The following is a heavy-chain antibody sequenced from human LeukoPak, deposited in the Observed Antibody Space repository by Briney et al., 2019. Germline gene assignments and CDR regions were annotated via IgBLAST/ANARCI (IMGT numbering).Heavy chain of an antibody. Sequence: SETLSLTCTVSGYSISSGYFWGWIRQPPGRGLEWIGTIYHSGSTYYNPSLKSRLTISVDTSKNQFSLKLSSVTAADTAVYYCARDSGGYGSDYWGQGTLVTVSS. CDR2: IYHSGST. D-gene: IGHD1-26*01. CDR3: ARDSGGYGSDY. V-gene: IGHV4-38-2*02. CDR1: GYSISSGYF. J-gene: IGHJ4*02.